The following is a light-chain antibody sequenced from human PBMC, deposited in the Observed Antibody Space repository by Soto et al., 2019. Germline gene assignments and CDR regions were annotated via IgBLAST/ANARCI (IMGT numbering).Light chain of an antibody. Sequence: EIVLTQSPATLSLSPGERATLSCRASQSVSSYLAWYQQKPGQAPRLLIYDASNRATGIPARFSGSGSGTDFTLTISSLEPEDFAVYYCQQRSNWPPLPTLGGGTKVDIK. J-gene: IGKJ4*01. CDR1: QSVSSY. CDR2: DAS. CDR3: QQRSNWPPLPT. V-gene: IGKV3-11*01.